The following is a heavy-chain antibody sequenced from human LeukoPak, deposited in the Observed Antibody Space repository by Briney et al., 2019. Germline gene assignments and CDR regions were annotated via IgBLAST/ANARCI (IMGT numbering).Heavy chain of an antibody. CDR1: GGSISSSSYY. CDR2: IYYSGST. D-gene: IGHD3-10*01. V-gene: IGHV4-39*07. J-gene: IGHJ6*02. Sequence: PSETLSLTCTVSGGSISSSSYYWGWIRQPPGKGLEWIGSIYYSGSTYYNPSLKSRVTISVDTSKNQFSLKLSSVTAADTAVYYCARDTRGGYGMDVWGQGTTVTVSS. CDR3: ARDTRGGYGMDV.